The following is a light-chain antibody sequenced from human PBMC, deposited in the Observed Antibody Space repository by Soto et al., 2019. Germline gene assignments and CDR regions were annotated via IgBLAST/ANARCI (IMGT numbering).Light chain of an antibody. CDR2: GTS. CDR1: QSISSPY. J-gene: IGKJ3*01. V-gene: IGKV3-20*01. CDR3: QPYGDSLPFS. Sequence: TQSPSTLSAALGDRVTITCRASQSISSPYLAWYQQEPGQAPRLLMSGTSRRATGIPDRFSGSGSGTDFTLSISRLDPEEFAVCYCQPYGDSLPFSFGPGAKVDIK.